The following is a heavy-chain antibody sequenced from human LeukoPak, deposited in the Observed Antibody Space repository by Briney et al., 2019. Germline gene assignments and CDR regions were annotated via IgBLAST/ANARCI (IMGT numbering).Heavy chain of an antibody. CDR3: ARAPSVLRFLEWSSKYYFDY. D-gene: IGHD3-3*01. Sequence: PSETLSLTCAVSGGSFSGYYWSWIRQPPGKGLEWIGEINHSGSTTYNPSLKSRGSTSVNTSKNQFSLKLSSVTATDTAVYYCARAPSVLRFLEWSSKYYFDYWGQGTLVTVSS. J-gene: IGHJ4*02. V-gene: IGHV4-34*01. CDR2: INHSGST. CDR1: GGSFSGYY.